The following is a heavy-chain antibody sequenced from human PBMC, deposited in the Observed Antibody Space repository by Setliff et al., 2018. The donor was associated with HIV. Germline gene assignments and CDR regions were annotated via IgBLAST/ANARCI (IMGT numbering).Heavy chain of an antibody. V-gene: IGHV1-8*02. CDR1: GYTLTNYD. J-gene: IGHJ4*02. Sequence: ASVKVSCKVSGYTLTNYDINWVRQATGQGLEWVGWMNPNRGNTGYAQKFQGRVTMTRNTYRNTAYMELRSLRSEDTAMYYCAKAVPNYGDYYFGYWGQGTLVTVSS. CDR3: AKAVPNYGDYYFGY. D-gene: IGHD4-17*01. CDR2: MNPNRGNT.